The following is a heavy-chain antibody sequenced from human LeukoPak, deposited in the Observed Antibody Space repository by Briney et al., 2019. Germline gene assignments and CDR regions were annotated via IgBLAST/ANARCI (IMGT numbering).Heavy chain of an antibody. D-gene: IGHD6-19*01. CDR3: ARDEPLGGWYPSWFDP. CDR1: GYTFTGYY. J-gene: IGHJ5*02. V-gene: IGHV1-2*02. Sequence: ASVKVSCKASGYTFTGYYIHWVRQAPGQGLEWMGWINPNSGGTNYAQKFQGRVTMTRDTSINTAYMGLSRLRSDDTAVYYCARDEPLGGWYPSWFDPWGQGTLVTVSS. CDR2: INPNSGGT.